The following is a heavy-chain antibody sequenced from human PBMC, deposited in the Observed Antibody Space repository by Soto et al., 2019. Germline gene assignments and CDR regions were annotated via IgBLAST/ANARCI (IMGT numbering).Heavy chain of an antibody. V-gene: IGHV1-69*02. CDR2: IIPILGIA. J-gene: IGHJ4*02. CDR1: GGTFSSYT. D-gene: IGHD6-6*01. CDR3: ASPMYSSSSGLDY. Sequence: QVQLVQSGAEVKKPGSSVKVSCKASGGTFSSYTISWVRQAHGQGLEWMGRIIPILGIANYAQKFQGRVTITADKSTSTAYMELSSLRSEDTAVYYCASPMYSSSSGLDYWGQGTLVTVSS.